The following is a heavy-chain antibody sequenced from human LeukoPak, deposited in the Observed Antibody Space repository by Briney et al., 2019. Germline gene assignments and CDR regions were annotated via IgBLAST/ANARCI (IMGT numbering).Heavy chain of an antibody. V-gene: IGHV1-2*06. CDR1: GYTFTGYY. J-gene: IGHJ6*03. D-gene: IGHD1-26*01. Sequence: ASVKVSCKASGYTFTGYYMHWVRQAPGQGLEWMGRINPNSGGTNYAQKFQGRVTMTRDTSISTAYMELSRLRSDDTAVYYCAREGGSHYYYYYMTSGAKGPRSPSP. CDR2: INPNSGGT. CDR3: AREGGSHYYYYYMTS.